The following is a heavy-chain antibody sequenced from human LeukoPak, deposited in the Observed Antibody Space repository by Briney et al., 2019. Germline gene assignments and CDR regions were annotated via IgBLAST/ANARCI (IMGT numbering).Heavy chain of an antibody. CDR3: AREIFGSGSCPDF. V-gene: IGHV3-33*01. CDR1: GFTFNTYA. J-gene: IGHJ4*02. D-gene: IGHD3-10*01. Sequence: GGSLRLSCAASGFTFNTYAMHWVRQAPGQGLERVALIWHDGSHKFYSNSVRGQFTITRDNSKNTVYLQMNNLRPEDTAVYYCAREIFGSGSCPDFWGQGTLVTVSS. CDR2: IWHDGSHK.